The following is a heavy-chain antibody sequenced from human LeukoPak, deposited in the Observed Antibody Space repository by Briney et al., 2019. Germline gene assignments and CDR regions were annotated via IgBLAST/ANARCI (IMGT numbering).Heavy chain of an antibody. CDR3: AKARSPPGYSSSWSLYYFDY. CDR1: GFTFDDYA. J-gene: IGHJ4*02. CDR2: ISWNSGSI. D-gene: IGHD6-13*01. V-gene: IGHV3-9*01. Sequence: GGFLRLSCAASGFTFDDYAMHWVRQAPGKGLEWVSGISWNSGSIGYADSVKGRFTISRDNAKNSLYLQMNSLRAEDAASYYCAKARSPPGYSSSWSLYYFDYWGQGTLVTVSS.